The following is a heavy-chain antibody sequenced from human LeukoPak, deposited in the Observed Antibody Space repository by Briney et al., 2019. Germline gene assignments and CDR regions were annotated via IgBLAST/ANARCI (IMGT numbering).Heavy chain of an antibody. CDR2: ISPSGGST. V-gene: IGHV1-46*01. J-gene: IGHJ5*02. D-gene: IGHD3-22*01. CDR1: GYTFTSNY. Sequence: ASVKVSCKAFGYTFTSNYMHWVRQAPGQGPEWMGVISPSGGSTTYAQKFQGRVTLTRDMSTSTDYLELSSLRSEDTAVYYCARDRLYYYDSSGYNWFDPWGQGTLVTVSS. CDR3: ARDRLYYYDSSGYNWFDP.